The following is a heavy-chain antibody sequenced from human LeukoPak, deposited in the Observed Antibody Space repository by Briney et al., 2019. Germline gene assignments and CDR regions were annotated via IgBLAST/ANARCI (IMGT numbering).Heavy chain of an antibody. CDR1: GFTFSVAA. D-gene: IGHD5-24*01. CDR2: IGASGEST. Sequence: GGSLRLSCAASGFTFSVAAMTWVRQAPGKGLEWVSLIGASGESTFYADSVKGRFTISRDNSKNTLSLQMNSLRVEDTAMYFCAKDIQLSTWGLGTMVTVSS. CDR3: AKDIQLST. J-gene: IGHJ3*01. V-gene: IGHV3-23*01.